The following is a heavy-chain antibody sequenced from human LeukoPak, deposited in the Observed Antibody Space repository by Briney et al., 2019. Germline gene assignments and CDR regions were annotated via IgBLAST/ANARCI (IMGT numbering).Heavy chain of an antibody. V-gene: IGHV1-8*01. Sequence: ASVKVSCKASGYTFTSYDINWVRQATGQGLEWMGWMNPNSGNTGYAQKFQGRVTITADESTSTAYMELSSLRSEDTAVYYCASAVTTPGDYFDYWGQGTLVTVSS. CDR3: ASAVTTPGDYFDY. D-gene: IGHD4-17*01. CDR2: MNPNSGNT. J-gene: IGHJ4*02. CDR1: GYTFTSYD.